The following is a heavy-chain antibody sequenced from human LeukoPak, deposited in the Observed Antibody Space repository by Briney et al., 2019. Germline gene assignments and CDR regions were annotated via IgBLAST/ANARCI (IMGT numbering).Heavy chain of an antibody. CDR3: ARDLRRDSSGYPRYYFDY. D-gene: IGHD6-19*01. CDR1: GYTFTSYY. J-gene: IGHJ4*02. CDR2: INPSGGST. Sequence: ASVKVSCKASGYTFTSYYMHWVRQAPGQGLEWMGIINPSGGSTSYAQKFQGRVTMTRDMSTGTVYMELSSLRSEDTAVYYCARDLRRDSSGYPRYYFDYWGQGTLVTVSS. V-gene: IGHV1-46*01.